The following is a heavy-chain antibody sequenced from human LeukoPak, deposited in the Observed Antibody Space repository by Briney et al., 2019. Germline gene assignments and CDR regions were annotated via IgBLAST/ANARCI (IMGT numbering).Heavy chain of an antibody. Sequence: GESLKISCKGSGYSFTSYWIGWVRQMPGKGLEWMGIIYPGDSDTRYSPSFQGQVTISADKSISTAYLQWSSLKASDTAMYYCAGTDSSGYYWYGMDVWGQGTTVTVSS. V-gene: IGHV5-51*01. CDR3: AGTDSSGYYWYGMDV. CDR2: IYPGDSDT. D-gene: IGHD3-22*01. J-gene: IGHJ6*02. CDR1: GYSFTSYW.